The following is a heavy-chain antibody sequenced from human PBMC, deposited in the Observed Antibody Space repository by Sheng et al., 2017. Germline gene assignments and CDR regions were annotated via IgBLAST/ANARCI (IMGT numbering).Heavy chain of an antibody. D-gene: IGHD3-10*01. Sequence: QVQLQESGPGLVKPSETLSLTCTVSGGSISSYYWSWIRQPPGKGLEWIGYIYYSGSTNYNPSLKSRVTISVDTSKNQFSLKLSSVTAADTAVYYCARDGWPGTMVRKGWFDPWGQGTLVTVSS. CDR2: IYYSGST. CDR1: GGSISSYY. J-gene: IGHJ5*02. V-gene: IGHV4-59*01. CDR3: ARDGWPGTMVRKGWFDP.